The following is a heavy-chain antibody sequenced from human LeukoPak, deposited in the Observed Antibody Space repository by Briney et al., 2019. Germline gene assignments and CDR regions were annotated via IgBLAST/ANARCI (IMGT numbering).Heavy chain of an antibody. D-gene: IGHD6-13*01. Sequence: PSETLSLTCAVYGGSFSGYYWSWIRQPPGKGLEWIGEINHSGSTNYNPSLKSRVTISVDTSKNQFSLKLSSVTAADTAVYYCARHKKGIAAAGTTPNFDYWGQGTLVTVSS. CDR3: ARHKKGIAAAGTTPNFDY. V-gene: IGHV4-34*01. CDR2: INHSGST. CDR1: GGSFSGYY. J-gene: IGHJ4*02.